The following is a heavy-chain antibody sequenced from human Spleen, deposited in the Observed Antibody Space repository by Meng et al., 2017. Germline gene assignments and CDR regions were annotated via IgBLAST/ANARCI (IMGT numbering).Heavy chain of an antibody. CDR3: AREAYSTSLSSATGFDY. Sequence: QVQLRQWGAGLLKPAETLSLTGAVYGGSFRGFYWNWFRQPPGKGLEWIAEINHSGSTNINPSLKSRVTILADTSKNQFSLKVRSVTAADTAVYYCAREAYSTSLSSATGFDYWGQGTLVTVSS. J-gene: IGHJ4*02. V-gene: IGHV4-34*01. CDR2: INHSGST. CDR1: GGSFRGFY. D-gene: IGHD6-13*01.